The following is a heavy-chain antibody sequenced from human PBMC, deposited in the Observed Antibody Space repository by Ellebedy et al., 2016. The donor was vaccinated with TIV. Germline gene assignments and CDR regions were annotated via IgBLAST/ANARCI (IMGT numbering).Heavy chain of an antibody. V-gene: IGHV3-21*01. Sequence: GESLKISCVASGFTFSSYSMNWVRQAPGKGLEWVSSISSSSSYIYYADSVKGRFTISRDNAKNSLYLQMNSLRAEDTAVYYCARRVTTGWYFDLWGRGTLVTVSS. D-gene: IGHD4-11*01. J-gene: IGHJ2*01. CDR2: ISSSSSYI. CDR1: GFTFSSYS. CDR3: ARRVTTGWYFDL.